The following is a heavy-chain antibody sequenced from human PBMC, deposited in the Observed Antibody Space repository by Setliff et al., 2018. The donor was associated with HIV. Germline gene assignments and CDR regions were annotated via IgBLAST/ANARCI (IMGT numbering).Heavy chain of an antibody. D-gene: IGHD3-10*01. J-gene: IGHJ4*02. CDR1: GFSLSPRGMS. CDR3: ARGSESLTYFDN. Sequence: SGPTLVNPTQTLTLTCTFSGFSLSPRGMSVSWIRQPPGKALEWLARIDWDDAKYYSTSLKTRLTISKDTSKNQVALTMTNMDPVDTATYYCARGSESLTYFDNLGPGTLVTVSS. CDR2: IDWDDAK. V-gene: IGHV2-70*11.